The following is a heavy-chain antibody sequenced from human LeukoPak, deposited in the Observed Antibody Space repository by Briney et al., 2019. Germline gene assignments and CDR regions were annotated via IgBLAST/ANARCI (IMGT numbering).Heavy chain of an antibody. J-gene: IGHJ4*02. CDR3: AKARHIDYYDSSGYYPTDY. CDR2: IRYDGSNK. V-gene: IGHV3-30*02. Sequence: GGSLRLSCAASGFTFSSYGMHWVRQAPGKGLEWVAFIRYDGSNKYYADSAKGRFTISRDNSKNTLYLQMNSLRAEDTAVYYCAKARHIDYYDSSGYYPTDYWGQGTLVTVSS. D-gene: IGHD3-22*01. CDR1: GFTFSSYG.